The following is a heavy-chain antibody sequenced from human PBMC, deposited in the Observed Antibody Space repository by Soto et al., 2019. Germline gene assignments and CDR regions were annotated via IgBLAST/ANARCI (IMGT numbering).Heavy chain of an antibody. CDR1: GGSISSSDYY. CDR3: ARGLSAATVVTCYFDS. Sequence: QVHLQESGPGLVKPSQTLSLTCTVSGGSISSSDYYWSWIRQPPGKGLEWIGYIYSSGNTYYNPSLKSRLTISVDTPKNPFSLKLNSVTAADPALYYCARGLSAATVVTCYFDSWGQGTLVTVSS. V-gene: IGHV4-31*03. D-gene: IGHD4-17*01. CDR2: IYSSGNT. J-gene: IGHJ4*02.